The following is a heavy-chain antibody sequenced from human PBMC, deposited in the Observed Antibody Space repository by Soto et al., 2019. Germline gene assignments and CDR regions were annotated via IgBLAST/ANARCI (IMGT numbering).Heavy chain of an antibody. CDR2: MSYSGSA. Sequence: SETLSLTCSVFGGSISSSSHYWGWIRQAPGKGLEWIGSMSYSGSAYYNPSLKSRVTLFVDMSKNQVSLKLSSVTAADTAMYYCARGHGGITVFGAPGHFDYWGQGTRVTVSS. D-gene: IGHD3-3*01. V-gene: IGHV4-39*01. CDR3: ARGHGGITVFGAPGHFDY. J-gene: IGHJ4*02. CDR1: GGSISSSSHY.